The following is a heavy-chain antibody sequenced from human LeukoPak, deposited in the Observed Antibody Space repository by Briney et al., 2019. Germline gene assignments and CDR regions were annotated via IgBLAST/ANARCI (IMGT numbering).Heavy chain of an antibody. CDR1: GGSISSYY. CDR2: IYYSGST. J-gene: IGHJ4*02. CDR3: ARQTPLVGGGYYFDY. Sequence: SETLSLTCTVSGGSISSYYWSCIRQPPGKGLEWVGYIYYSGSTNYNPSLTSRVTISVDTSKNQFSLKLSSVTAADTAVYYCARQTPLVGGGYYFDYWGQGTLVTVSS. D-gene: IGHD1-26*01. V-gene: IGHV4-59*08.